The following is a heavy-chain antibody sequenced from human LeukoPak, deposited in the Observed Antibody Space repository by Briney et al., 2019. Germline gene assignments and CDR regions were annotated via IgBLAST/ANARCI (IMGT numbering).Heavy chain of an antibody. CDR2: INHSGST. CDR3: ARGRSDFWSGHYPGWAFDI. Sequence: SETLSLTCAVYGGSFSGYYWSWIRQPPVKGLEWIGEINHSGSTNYDPSLKSRVTISVDTSKNQFSLKLSSVTAADTAVYYCARGRSDFWSGHYPGWAFDIWGQGTMVTVSS. J-gene: IGHJ3*02. D-gene: IGHD3-3*01. V-gene: IGHV4-34*01. CDR1: GGSFSGYY.